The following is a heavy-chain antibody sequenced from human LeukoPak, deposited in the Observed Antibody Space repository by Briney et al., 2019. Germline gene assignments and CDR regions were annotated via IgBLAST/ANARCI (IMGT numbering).Heavy chain of an antibody. V-gene: IGHV1-2*02. CDR2: INPNSGGT. CDR1: GYTFTGYY. CDR3: ARDLGDYYDSSGIQKNFDY. D-gene: IGHD3-22*01. Sequence: ASVKVSCKASGYTFTGYYMHWVRQAPGQGLEWMGWINPNSGGTSYAQKFQGRVTMTRDTSISAAYMELSRLRSDDTAVYYCARDLGDYYDSSGIQKNFDYWGQGTLVTVSS. J-gene: IGHJ4*02.